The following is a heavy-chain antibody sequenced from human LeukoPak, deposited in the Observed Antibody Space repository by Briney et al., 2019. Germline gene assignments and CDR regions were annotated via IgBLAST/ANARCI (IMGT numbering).Heavy chain of an antibody. J-gene: IGHJ4*02. Sequence: GGSLRLSCAASGLTVSSNYMSWVRQAPGRGLEWVSVIYAGGRTYYADSVKGRFTVSRHNSNNTLYLQMNSLRPEDTAAYYCARVIYQLVFDYWGQGTLVSVSS. CDR2: IYAGGRT. CDR3: ARVIYQLVFDY. CDR1: GLTVSSNY. V-gene: IGHV3-53*04. D-gene: IGHD2-2*01.